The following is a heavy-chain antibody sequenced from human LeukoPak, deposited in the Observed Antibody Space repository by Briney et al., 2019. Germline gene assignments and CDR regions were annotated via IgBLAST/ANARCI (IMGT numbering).Heavy chain of an antibody. CDR1: GFMFSVYG. J-gene: IGHJ4*02. D-gene: IGHD3-10*01. CDR2: IWNDGSNK. Sequence: GGSLRLSCVASGFMFSVYGMHWVRQAPGKGLEWVAVIWNDGSNKYYADSVKGRFTISRDNSKNMLYLQMNSLRAEDTAVYSCARASGPFDYWGQGTLVTVSS. V-gene: IGHV3-33*01. CDR3: ARASGPFDY.